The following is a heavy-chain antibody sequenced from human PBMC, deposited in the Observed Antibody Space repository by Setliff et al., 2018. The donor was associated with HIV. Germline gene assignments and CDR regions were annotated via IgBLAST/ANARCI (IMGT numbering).Heavy chain of an antibody. D-gene: IGHD2-21*02. V-gene: IGHV1-69*13. CDR2: IIPIFGTA. CDR1: GGTFSSYA. Sequence: SVKVSCKASGGTFSSYAISWVRQAPGQGLEWMGGIIPIFGTANYAQKFQGRVTITADESTSTAYMELSSLGSEDTAVYYCASPRGLGAVTPRLAYWGQGTPVTVS. CDR3: ASPRGLGAVTPRLAY. J-gene: IGHJ4*02.